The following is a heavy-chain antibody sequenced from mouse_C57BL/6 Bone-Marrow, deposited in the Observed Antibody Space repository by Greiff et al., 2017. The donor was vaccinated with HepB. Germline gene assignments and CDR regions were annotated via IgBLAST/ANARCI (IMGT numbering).Heavy chain of an antibody. CDR2: ISSGGSYT. V-gene: IGHV5-6*01. Sequence: EVKLVESGGDLVKPGGSLKLSCAASGFTFSSYGMSWVRQTPDKRLEWVATISSGGSYTYYPDSVKGRYTISRDNAKNTLYLQRSRLKSEDTAMYYGEFERRLPAWFAYWGQGTLVTVSA. CDR3: EFERRLPAWFAY. CDR1: GFTFSSYG. D-gene: IGHD3-2*02. J-gene: IGHJ3*01.